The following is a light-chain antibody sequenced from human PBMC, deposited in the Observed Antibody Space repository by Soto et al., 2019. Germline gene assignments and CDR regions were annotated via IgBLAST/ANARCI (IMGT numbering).Light chain of an antibody. CDR3: QQYDNWPPFT. Sequence: EIVMTQSPVTLSVSPGERATLSCRASQSVGSHLAWYQQRPGQAPRLLIYGASYRATSIPARFSGSGSGTDFTLTISSLQSEDFAVYYCQQYDNWPPFTFGPGTKVDI. J-gene: IGKJ3*01. V-gene: IGKV3-15*01. CDR2: GAS. CDR1: QSVGSH.